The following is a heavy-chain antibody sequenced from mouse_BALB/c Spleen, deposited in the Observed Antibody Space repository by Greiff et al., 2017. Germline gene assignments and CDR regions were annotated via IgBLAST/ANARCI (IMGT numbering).Heavy chain of an antibody. Sequence: VQLQESGAELAKPGASVKMSCKASGYTFTSYWMHWVKQRPGQGLEWIGYINPSTGYTEYNQKFKDKATLTADKSSSTAYMQLSSLTSEDSAVYYCARADLNGRGHYYAMDYWGQGTSVTVSS. CDR3: ARADLNGRGHYYAMDY. D-gene: IGHD3-3*01. CDR2: INPSTGYT. CDR1: GYTFTSYW. V-gene: IGHV1-7*01. J-gene: IGHJ4*01.